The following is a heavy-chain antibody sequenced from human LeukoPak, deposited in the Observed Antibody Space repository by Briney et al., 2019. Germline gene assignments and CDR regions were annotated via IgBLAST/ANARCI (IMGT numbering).Heavy chain of an antibody. V-gene: IGHV1-8*01. CDR1: GYTFTSYD. J-gene: IGHJ4*02. D-gene: IGHD2-2*01. CDR2: MNPNSGNT. CDR3: ASGYCSSTSCRNLSP. Sequence: GASVKVSCKASGYTFTSYDINWVRQAAGQGLEWMGLMNPNSGNTGYAQKFQGRVTMTRNTSISTAYMELSSLRSEDTAVYYCASGYCSSTSCRNLSPWGQGTLVTVSS.